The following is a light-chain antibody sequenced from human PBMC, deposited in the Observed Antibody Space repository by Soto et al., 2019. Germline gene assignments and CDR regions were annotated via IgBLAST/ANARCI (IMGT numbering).Light chain of an antibody. J-gene: IGLJ2*01. CDR2: EGD. CDR1: SSDVGSYNL. Sequence: QSVLTQPASVSGSPGQSITISCTGTSSDVGSYNLVSCYQQHPGKAPKLVIYEGDKWPSGVSNRFSGSKSGNTASLTISGLQAEDEADYYCCSYAGGSTLVFGGGTKLTVL. V-gene: IGLV2-23*01. CDR3: CSYAGGSTLV.